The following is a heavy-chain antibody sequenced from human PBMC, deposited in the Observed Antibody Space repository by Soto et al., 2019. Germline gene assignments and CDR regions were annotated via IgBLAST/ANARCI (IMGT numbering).Heavy chain of an antibody. CDR1: GFTFSSYA. V-gene: IGHV3-23*01. CDR3: AHHVKGTMVRGVIKRAFRPSNFDY. CDR2: ISGSGGST. Sequence: GGSLRLSCAASGFTFSSYAMSWVRQAPGKGLEWVSAISGSGGSTYYADSVKGRFTISRDNSKNTMYLQMNSLRAEDTAVYYCAHHVKGTMVRGVIKRAFRPSNFDYWGQGTLVTVSS. D-gene: IGHD3-10*01. J-gene: IGHJ4*02.